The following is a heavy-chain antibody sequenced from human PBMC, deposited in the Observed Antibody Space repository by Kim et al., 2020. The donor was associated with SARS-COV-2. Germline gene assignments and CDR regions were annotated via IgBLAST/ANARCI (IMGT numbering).Heavy chain of an antibody. Sequence: GGSLRLSCAASGFTFSSYWMSWVRQSPGKGLEWVANIKQDGSDKYYVDSVKGRFTISRDNAKNSLYVQMNSLRVEDTAVYYCARVGATNLPYFYGMDVWGPGPTVTVS. CDR2: IKQDGSDK. D-gene: IGHD1-26*01. CDR3: ARVGATNLPYFYGMDV. CDR1: GFTFSSYW. J-gene: IGHJ6*02. V-gene: IGHV3-7*01.